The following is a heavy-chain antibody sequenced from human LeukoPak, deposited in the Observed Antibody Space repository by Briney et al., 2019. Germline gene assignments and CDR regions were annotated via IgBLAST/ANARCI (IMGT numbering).Heavy chain of an antibody. CDR2: NYYSGST. D-gene: IGHD6-25*01. V-gene: IGHV4-59*01. J-gene: IGHJ4*02. CDR1: GGSISSYY. CDR3: ARASGDFDY. Sequence: PSETLSLTCTVSGGSISSYYWNWIRQPPGKGLEWIGYNYYSGSTNYNPSLKSRVTISVDTSKNQFSLKLSSVTAADTAVYYCARASGDFDYWGQGTLVTVSS.